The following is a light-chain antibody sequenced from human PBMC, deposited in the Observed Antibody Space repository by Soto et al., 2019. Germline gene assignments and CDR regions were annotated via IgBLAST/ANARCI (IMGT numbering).Light chain of an antibody. CDR2: WAS. V-gene: IGKV4-1*01. CDR3: QQYYSTWG. J-gene: IGKJ1*01. Sequence: DIVMTQSPDSLAVSLGERATINCKSSQSVLYSSNNKNYLAWYQQKPGQPPKLLIYWASTRESGVPDRFSGSGSGTDFTLTISSLQAEDVAVYYCQQYYSTWGFDQGTKVEIK. CDR1: QSVLYSSNNKNY.